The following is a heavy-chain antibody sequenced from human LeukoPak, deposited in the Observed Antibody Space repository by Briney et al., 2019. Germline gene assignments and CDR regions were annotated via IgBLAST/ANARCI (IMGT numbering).Heavy chain of an antibody. CDR3: ARRGGLLWFGESFFDY. D-gene: IGHD3-10*01. CDR1: GGSISSSSYY. Sequence: SETLSLTCTVSGGSISSSSYYWGWIRQPPGKGLEWIGSIYYSGSTYYNPSLKSRVTISVDTSKNQFSLKLSSVTAADTAVYYCARRGGLLWFGESFFDYWGQGTLVTVSS. V-gene: IGHV4-39*01. CDR2: IYYSGST. J-gene: IGHJ4*02.